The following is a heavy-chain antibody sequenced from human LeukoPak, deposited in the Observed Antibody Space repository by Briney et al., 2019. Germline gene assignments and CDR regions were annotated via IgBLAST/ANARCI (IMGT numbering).Heavy chain of an antibody. D-gene: IGHD6-13*01. CDR1: GFTFSDYY. CDR3: ARDKAAAGFDY. Sequence: GGSLRLSCAASGFTFSDYYMSWIRQAPGKGPEWVSYIGSSSSYTNYADSVKGRFTISRDNAKNSLYLQMNNLRAEDTAVYYCARDKAAAGFDYWGQGTLVTVSS. CDR2: IGSSSSYT. V-gene: IGHV3-11*05. J-gene: IGHJ4*02.